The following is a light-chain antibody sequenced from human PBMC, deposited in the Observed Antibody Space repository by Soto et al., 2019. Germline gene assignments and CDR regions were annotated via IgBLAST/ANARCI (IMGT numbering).Light chain of an antibody. CDR2: DAS. CDR3: QQSDDLPLT. Sequence: DIQMTQSPSSLSASVGDRVSITCQASQDITNYLSWYQQKPGKAPKILIYDASNLEVGVPSRFSGRGSGTDFTLTISSLQPEDIATYFCQQSDDLPLTFGGGTKVEVK. J-gene: IGKJ4*01. V-gene: IGKV1-33*01. CDR1: QDITNY.